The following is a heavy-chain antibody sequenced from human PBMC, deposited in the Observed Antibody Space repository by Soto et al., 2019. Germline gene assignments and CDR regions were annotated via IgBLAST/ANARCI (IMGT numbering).Heavy chain of an antibody. D-gene: IGHD2-2*01. J-gene: IGHJ5*02. CDR2: INSDGSST. CDR3: ARERSRYCSSTSCYLPWFDP. V-gene: IGHV3-74*01. CDR1: GFTFSSYW. Sequence: GGSLRLSRAASGFTFSSYWMHWVRQAPGKGLVWVSRINSDGSSTSYADSVKGRFTISRDNAKNTLYLQMNSLRAEDTAVYYCARERSRYCSSTSCYLPWFDPWGQGTLVTVSS.